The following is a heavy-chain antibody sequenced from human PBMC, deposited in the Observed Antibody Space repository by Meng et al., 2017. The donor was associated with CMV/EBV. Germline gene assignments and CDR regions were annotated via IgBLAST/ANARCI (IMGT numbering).Heavy chain of an antibody. D-gene: IGHD3-3*01. Sequence: GESLKICCAASGFTFSSYGMHWVRQAPGRGLEWVAVIWYDGSNKYYADSVKGRFTISRDNSKNTLYLQMNSLRAEDTAVYYCAKTFTIFGVVIGMDVWGQGTTVTVSS. CDR3: AKTFTIFGVVIGMDV. CDR1: GFTFSSYG. CDR2: IWYDGSNK. J-gene: IGHJ6*02. V-gene: IGHV3-33*06.